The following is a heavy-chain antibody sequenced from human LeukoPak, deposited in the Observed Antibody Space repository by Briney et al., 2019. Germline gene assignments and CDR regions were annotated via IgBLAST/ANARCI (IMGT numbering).Heavy chain of an antibody. J-gene: IGHJ3*02. CDR1: GGSFSGYY. D-gene: IGHD5-18*01. CDR2: INHSGST. Sequence: SETLPLTCAVYGGSFSGYYWSWIRQPPGKGLEWIGEINHSGSTNYNPSLKSRVTILVDTSKNQFSLKLSSVTAADTAVYYCARVDTAMADNAFDIWGQGTTVTVSS. V-gene: IGHV4-34*01. CDR3: ARVDTAMADNAFDI.